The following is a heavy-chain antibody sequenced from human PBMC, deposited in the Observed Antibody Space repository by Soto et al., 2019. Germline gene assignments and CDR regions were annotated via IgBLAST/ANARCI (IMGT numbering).Heavy chain of an antibody. J-gene: IGHJ4*02. CDR3: ARGDMVGGVIIPN. CDR1: GGSFSGYY. V-gene: IGHV4-34*01. Sequence: SETLSLTCAVYGGSFSGYYWSWIRQPPGKGLEWIGEINHSGSTNYNPSLKSRVTISVDTSKNQFSVKMSSVTAADTAVYSCARGDMVGGVIIPNWGQGA. CDR2: INHSGST. D-gene: IGHD3-10*01.